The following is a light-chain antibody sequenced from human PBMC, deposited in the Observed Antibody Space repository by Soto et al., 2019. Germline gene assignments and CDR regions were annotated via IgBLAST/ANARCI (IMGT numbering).Light chain of an antibody. V-gene: IGLV1-40*01. CDR3: HSYDTALRGSV. J-gene: IGLJ3*02. Sequence: QSVLTQPPSVSGAPGQRVTISCTGSSSNIGTDNDVHWYRHLPGTAPKLLIYGNTNRPSWVSDRFSGSKSGTSASLAITGLQAEDEADYYCHSYDTALRGSVFGGGTKLSVL. CDR2: GNT. CDR1: SSNIGTDND.